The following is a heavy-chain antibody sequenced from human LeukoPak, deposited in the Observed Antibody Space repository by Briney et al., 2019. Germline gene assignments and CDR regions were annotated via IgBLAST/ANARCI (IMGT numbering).Heavy chain of an antibody. Sequence: PSETLSLTCAVYGGSFSGYYWSWIRQPPGKGLEWIGEINHSGSTNYNPSLKSRVTISVDTSKNQFSLKLSSVTAADTAVYYCASNPSVVVAATPSNRYYFDYWGQGTLVTVSS. V-gene: IGHV4-34*01. D-gene: IGHD2-15*01. CDR1: GGSFSGYY. J-gene: IGHJ4*02. CDR3: ASNPSVVVAATPSNRYYFDY. CDR2: INHSGST.